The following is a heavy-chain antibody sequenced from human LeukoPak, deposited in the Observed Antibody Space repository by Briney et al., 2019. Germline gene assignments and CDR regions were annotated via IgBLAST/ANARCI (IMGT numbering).Heavy chain of an antibody. CDR1: GYSISSGYY. CDR3: ARELEWTRYYDSSGYSAFDI. V-gene: IGHV4-61*01. Sequence: PSETLSLTCSVSGYSISSGYYWGWIRQPPGKGLEWIGYIYYSGSTNYNPSLKSRVTISVDTSKNQFSLKLSSVTAADTAVYYCARELEWTRYYDSSGYSAFDIWGQGTMVTVSS. D-gene: IGHD3-22*01. J-gene: IGHJ3*02. CDR2: IYYSGST.